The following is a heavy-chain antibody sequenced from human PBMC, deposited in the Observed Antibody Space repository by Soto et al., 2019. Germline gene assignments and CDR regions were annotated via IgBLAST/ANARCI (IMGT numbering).Heavy chain of an antibody. CDR2: IYYSGST. V-gene: IGHV4-59*12. CDR1: GGSISSYY. Sequence: SETLSLTCTVSGGSISSYYWSWIRQPPGQGLEWIGYIYYSGSTNYNPSLKSRVTISVDKSKNQFSLKLSSVTAADTAVYYCARGKVYYYGMDVWGQGTTVTVSS. J-gene: IGHJ6*02. CDR3: ARGKVYYYGMDV.